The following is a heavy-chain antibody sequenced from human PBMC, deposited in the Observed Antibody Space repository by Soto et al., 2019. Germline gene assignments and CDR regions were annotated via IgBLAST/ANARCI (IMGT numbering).Heavy chain of an antibody. CDR1: GYTFTIYG. V-gene: IGHV1-18*01. CDR2: ISPDNGNT. Sequence: GASVKVSCKASGYTFTIYGINWVRQAPGQGLEWMGWISPDNGNTNYAQKLQGRVTMTTDTSTSTAYMELRSLRSDDTAVYYCARALGYSGYAGMDVWGQGTTVPVS. J-gene: IGHJ6*02. D-gene: IGHD5-12*01. CDR3: ARALGYSGYAGMDV.